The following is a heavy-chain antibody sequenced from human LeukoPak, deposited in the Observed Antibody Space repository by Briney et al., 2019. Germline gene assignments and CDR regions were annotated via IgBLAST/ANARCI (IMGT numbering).Heavy chain of an antibody. CDR2: ISYSGGT. Sequence: SETLSLTCAVYGGSFSGYYWGWTRQPPGKGLEWIGSISYSGGTAYNPSLRSRVTISVDTSKNQFSLKVNSVTAADTAVYYCAREVEYYDSSGYRPHAFDIWGQGTLVTVSS. CDR3: AREVEYYDSSGYRPHAFDI. D-gene: IGHD3-22*01. J-gene: IGHJ3*02. CDR1: GGSFSGYY. V-gene: IGHV4-34*01.